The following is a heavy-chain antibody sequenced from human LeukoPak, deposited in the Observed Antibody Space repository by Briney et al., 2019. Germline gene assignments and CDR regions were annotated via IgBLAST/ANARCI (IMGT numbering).Heavy chain of an antibody. Sequence: GGSLRLSCAASGFTFSSYWMNWARQAPGKGLEWVASINHNGNVNYYVDSVKGRFTISRDNAKNSPYLQMNSLRAEDTAVYYCARGVGIAAAATGYWGQGTLVTVSS. CDR2: INHNGNVN. CDR1: GFTFSSYW. CDR3: ARGVGIAAAATGY. D-gene: IGHD6-13*01. V-gene: IGHV3-7*01. J-gene: IGHJ4*02.